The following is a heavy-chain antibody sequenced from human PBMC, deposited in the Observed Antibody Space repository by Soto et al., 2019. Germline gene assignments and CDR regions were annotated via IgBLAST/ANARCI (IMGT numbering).Heavy chain of an antibody. V-gene: IGHV4-30-2*01. D-gene: IGHD4-4*01. Sequence: SETLSLTCAVSCGSISSGGYSWSWIRQPPGKGLEWIGYIYHSGSTYYNPSLKSRVTISVDRSKNQFSLKLSSVTAADTAVYYCARKTTVRTHYFDYWGQGTLVTVSS. J-gene: IGHJ4*02. CDR2: IYHSGST. CDR3: ARKTTVRTHYFDY. CDR1: CGSISSGGYS.